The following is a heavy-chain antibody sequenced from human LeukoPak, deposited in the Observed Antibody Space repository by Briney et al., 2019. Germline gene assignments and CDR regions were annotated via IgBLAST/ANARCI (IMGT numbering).Heavy chain of an antibody. CDR3: ATSYPPFGGVIAPVGA. CDR2: IRYDGSNK. Sequence: PGGSLRLSCAASGFTFSSYGMHWVRQAPGKGLEWVAFIRYDGSNKYYADSVKGRFTISRDNSKNTLYLQMNSLRAEDTAVYYCATSYPPFGGVIAPVGAWGQGTLVTVSS. V-gene: IGHV3-30*02. J-gene: IGHJ5*02. CDR1: GFTFSSYG. D-gene: IGHD3-16*02.